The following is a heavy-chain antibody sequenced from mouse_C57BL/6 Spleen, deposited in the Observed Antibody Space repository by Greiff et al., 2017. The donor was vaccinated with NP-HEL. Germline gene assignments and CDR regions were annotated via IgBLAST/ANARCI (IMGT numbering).Heavy chain of an antibody. V-gene: IGHV2-2*01. D-gene: IGHD1-1*01. J-gene: IGHJ2*01. Sequence: QVQLKQSGPGLVQPSQSLSITCTVSGFSLTSYGVHWVRQSPGKGLEWLGVIWSGGSTDYNAAFISRLSISKDNSKSQVFFKMNSLQADDTAIYYCARNQDYGRGVYFDYWGQGTTLTVSS. CDR3: ARNQDYGRGVYFDY. CDR2: IWSGGST. CDR1: GFSLTSYG.